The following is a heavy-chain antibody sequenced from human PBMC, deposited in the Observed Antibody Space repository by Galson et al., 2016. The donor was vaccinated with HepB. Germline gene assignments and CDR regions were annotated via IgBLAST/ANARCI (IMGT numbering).Heavy chain of an antibody. Sequence: TLSLTCTVSGGSIGSGAHYWSWIRQHPGQGLEWIGYIYYSGSTYYNASLERRVTISLDTSKNQFSLKLRSVTAADTAVYYCATALPPYYDSSGYRGGYFDNWGQGTLVTVSS. CDR2: IYYSGST. CDR3: ATALPPYYDSSGYRGGYFDN. J-gene: IGHJ4*02. D-gene: IGHD3-22*01. V-gene: IGHV4-31*03. CDR1: GGSIGSGAHY.